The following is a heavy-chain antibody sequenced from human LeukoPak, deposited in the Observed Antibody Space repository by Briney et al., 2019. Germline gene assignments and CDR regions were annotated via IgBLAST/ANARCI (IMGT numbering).Heavy chain of an antibody. J-gene: IGHJ2*01. CDR3: ARDPRSTYSTTWYGGWYFDL. CDR2: IYHSGNT. Sequence: PSETLPLTCAVSGYSISSGYYWGWIRQPPGKGLEWIGSIYHSGNTFYNPSLKSRVTISLDTSKNQFSLTLSSVTAADTALYYCARDPRSTYSTTWYGGWYFDLWGRGTLVTVSS. D-gene: IGHD6-13*01. V-gene: IGHV4-38-2*02. CDR1: GYSISSGYY.